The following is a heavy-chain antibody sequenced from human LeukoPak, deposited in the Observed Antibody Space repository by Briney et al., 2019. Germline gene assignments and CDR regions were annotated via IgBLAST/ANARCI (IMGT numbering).Heavy chain of an antibody. D-gene: IGHD2-2*01. CDR3: ARDHRGYCSSTSCPEDV. CDR2: IYTSGST. J-gene: IGHJ6*04. CDR1: GGSISSYY. Sequence: SETLSLTSTVSGGSISSYYWSWIRQPAGKGLEWIGRIYTSGSTNYNPSLKSRVTMSVDTSKNQFSLKLSSVTAADTAVYYCARDHRGYCSSTSCPEDVWGKGTTVTISS. V-gene: IGHV4-4*07.